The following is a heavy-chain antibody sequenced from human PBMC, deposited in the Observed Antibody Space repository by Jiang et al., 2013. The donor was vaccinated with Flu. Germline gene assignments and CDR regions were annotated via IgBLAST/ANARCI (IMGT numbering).Heavy chain of an antibody. Sequence: QVQLVESGAEVKKPGASVKVSCKASGYTFTGYYMHWVRQAPGQGLEWMGWINPNSGGTNYAQKFQGRVTMTRDTSISTAYMELSRLRSDDTAVYYCARCDFWSGYYDHTTRGWFDPWGQGTLGHRLL. CDR1: GYTFTGYY. CDR3: ARCDFWSGYYDHTTRGWFDP. V-gene: IGHV1-2*02. CDR2: INPNSGGT. J-gene: IGHJ5*02. D-gene: IGHD3-3*01.